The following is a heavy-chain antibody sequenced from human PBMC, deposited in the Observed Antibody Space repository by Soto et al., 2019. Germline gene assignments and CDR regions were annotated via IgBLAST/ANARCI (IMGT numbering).Heavy chain of an antibody. V-gene: IGHV1-8*01. CDR3: XXXXXXXGGYDF. D-gene: IGHD5-12*01. Sequence: QVQLVQSGAEVKKPGAPVKVSCKASGYTFASYDINWVRQATGQGLEWMGWMSPNSGNTGYAQKFQGRVIMTRDTSTSTAYMELSSLRSXDTAXXXXXXXXXXXGGYDFWGQGTLVTVSS. CDR2: MSPNSGNT. CDR1: GYTFASYD. J-gene: IGHJ4*02.